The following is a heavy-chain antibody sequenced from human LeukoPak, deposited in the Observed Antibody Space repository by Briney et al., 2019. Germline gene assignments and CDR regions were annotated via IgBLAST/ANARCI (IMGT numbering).Heavy chain of an antibody. Sequence: GSLRLSCAASGFTFSSYGMHWVRQAPGKGLEWVAFIRYDGSDKYYVDSVKGRFTISRDNSKNTLYLQMNSLRAEDTAVYYCASSAGYCGGDCSYWGQGTLVTVSS. D-gene: IGHD2-21*02. CDR1: GFTFSSYG. J-gene: IGHJ4*02. CDR2: IRYDGSDK. V-gene: IGHV3-30*02. CDR3: ASSAGYCGGDCSY.